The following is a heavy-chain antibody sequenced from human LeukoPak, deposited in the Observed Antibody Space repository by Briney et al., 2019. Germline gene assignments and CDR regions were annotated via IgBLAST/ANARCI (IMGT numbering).Heavy chain of an antibody. D-gene: IGHD1/OR15-1a*01. CDR1: GFTFSTYG. V-gene: IGHV3-30*18. J-gene: IGHJ4*02. CDR2: ISYDGSIE. Sequence: PGGSLRLSCAASGFTFSTYGMHWVRQAPGKGLEWVAVISYDGSIEYYAESVKGRFTISRDNSRNTLYLQMNSLRAEDTAVYYCAKSPVTTGLDFWGQGTLVTVSS. CDR3: AKSPVTTGLDF.